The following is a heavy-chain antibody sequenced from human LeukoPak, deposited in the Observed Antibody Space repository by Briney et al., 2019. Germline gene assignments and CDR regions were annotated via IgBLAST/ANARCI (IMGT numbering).Heavy chain of an antibody. Sequence: GSLRLSCAASGFTFSSYGMHWVRQAPGKGLEWVAVIWYDGSNKYYADSVKGRFTISRDNSKNTLYLQMNSLRAEDTAVYYCAKVKDIVVVVAATGGYYFDYWGRGTLVTVSS. J-gene: IGHJ4*02. CDR2: IWYDGSNK. D-gene: IGHD2-15*01. CDR3: AKVKDIVVVVAATGGYYFDY. V-gene: IGHV3-30*02. CDR1: GFTFSSYG.